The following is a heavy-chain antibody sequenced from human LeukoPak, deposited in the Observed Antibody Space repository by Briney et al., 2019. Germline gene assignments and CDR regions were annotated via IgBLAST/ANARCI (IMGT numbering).Heavy chain of an antibody. CDR2: ISGSGGST. J-gene: IGHJ4*02. Sequence: GGSLRLSCAASGFTISIYAMTWVRQAPGKGLEWVSTISGSGGSTNYADSVKGRFTISRDNSKNTLFLQMNSLRAEDTAVYYCAKSRTGDYFSFDYWGQGTLLTVST. V-gene: IGHV3-23*01. D-gene: IGHD4-17*01. CDR1: GFTISIYA. CDR3: AKSRTGDYFSFDY.